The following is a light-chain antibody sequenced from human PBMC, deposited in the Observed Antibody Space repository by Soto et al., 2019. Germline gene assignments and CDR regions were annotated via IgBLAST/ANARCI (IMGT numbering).Light chain of an antibody. J-gene: IGLJ2*01. V-gene: IGLV1-40*01. CDR1: SSNIGSGYD. CDR3: QYYDSTVNGIVV. Sequence: QSVLTQPPSVSGAPGQRVTIFCTGSSSNIGSGYDVHWYQQLPGTAPKLLIYGNTNRPSAVPDRFSGSKSGTSAAQAFTGIQSEDEADYYCQYYDSTVNGIVVFGGGTKVTVL. CDR2: GNT.